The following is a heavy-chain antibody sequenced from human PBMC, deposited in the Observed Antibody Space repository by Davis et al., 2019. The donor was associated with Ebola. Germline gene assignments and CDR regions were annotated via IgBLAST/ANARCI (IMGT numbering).Heavy chain of an antibody. V-gene: IGHV5-51*01. CDR1: GYQFNSYW. CDR3: ARVTVTTSSHLDV. J-gene: IGHJ6*02. CDR2: FYPVDSDT. D-gene: IGHD4-17*01. Sequence: GESLKIPCKGSGYQFNSYWIAWVRQMPGKGLEWMGIFYPVDSDTRYSPSFQGQVIISVDKSISAAYLQWSSLKASDTAMYYCARVTVTTSSHLDVWAQGTSVTVSS.